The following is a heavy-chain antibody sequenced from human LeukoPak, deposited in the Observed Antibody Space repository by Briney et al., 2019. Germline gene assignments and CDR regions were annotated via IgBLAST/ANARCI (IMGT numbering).Heavy chain of an antibody. CDR3: ARGGAFCSITTCHEFDH. D-gene: IGHD2-2*01. CDR1: GYTFTSSY. CDR2: TNPSTGGT. J-gene: IGHJ4*02. Sequence: ASVKVSCKTSGYTFTSSYLHWVRQVPGQGLAWMGWTNPSTGGTKSAQQFEGRVTMTRDTSNTTGYLELRSLRLDDTATYYCARGGAFCSITTCHEFDHWGQGTLVIVSS. V-gene: IGHV1-2*02.